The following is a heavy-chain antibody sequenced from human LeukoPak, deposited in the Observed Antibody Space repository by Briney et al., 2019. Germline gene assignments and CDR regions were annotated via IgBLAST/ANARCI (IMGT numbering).Heavy chain of an antibody. CDR3: ARQLALWGDQSKSFDY. J-gene: IGHJ4*02. D-gene: IGHD3-16*01. Sequence: SETLSLTCAVYGGSFSDYFWSWIRQPPGEGLEWIGEINHSGSTYSNPSLRSRVTISVDRSKNQFSLKLTSVTAADTAVYYCARQLALWGDQSKSFDYWGQGTLVTVSS. CDR2: INHSGST. V-gene: IGHV4-34*01. CDR1: GGSFSDYF.